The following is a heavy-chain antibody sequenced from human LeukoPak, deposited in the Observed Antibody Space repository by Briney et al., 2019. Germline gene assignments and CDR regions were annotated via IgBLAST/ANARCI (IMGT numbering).Heavy chain of an antibody. D-gene: IGHD3-10*01. CDR2: ISWNSGSI. J-gene: IGHJ4*02. Sequence: GGSLRLSCAASGFTFDDYAMHWVRQAPGKGLEWVSGISWNSGSIGYADSVKGRFTISRDNAKNSLYLQMNSLRAEDTALYYCAKDFSITMVRGVSPIVDYWGQGTLVTVSS. V-gene: IGHV3-9*01. CDR1: GFTFDDYA. CDR3: AKDFSITMVRGVSPIVDY.